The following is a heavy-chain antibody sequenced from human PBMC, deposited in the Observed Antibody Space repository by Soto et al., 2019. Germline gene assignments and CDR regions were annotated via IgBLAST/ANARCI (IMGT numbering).Heavy chain of an antibody. CDR3: AIPRDCSGGSCYSPFDY. D-gene: IGHD2-15*01. CDR2: ISYDGSNK. CDR1: GFTFSSYA. Sequence: QVPLVESGGGVVQPGRSLRLSCAASGFTFSSYAMHWVRQAPGKGLEWVAVISYDGSNKYYADSVKGRFTISRDNYKNTLYRQLNSLKAEDTAVYYCAIPRDCSGGSCYSPFDYWGQGTLVTVSS. V-gene: IGHV3-30-3*01. J-gene: IGHJ4*02.